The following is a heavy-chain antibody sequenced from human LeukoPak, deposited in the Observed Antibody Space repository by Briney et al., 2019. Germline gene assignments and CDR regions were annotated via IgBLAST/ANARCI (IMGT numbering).Heavy chain of an antibody. CDR1: GYTFTSYD. D-gene: IGHD2-2*02. CDR2: ISAYNGNT. Sequence: ASVKVSCKASGYTFTSYDISWVRQAPGQGLEWMGWISAYNGNTNYAQKLQGRVTMTTDTSTSTAYMELRSLRPDDTAVYYCARDCSSTSCYTFDYYGMDVWGQGTTVTVSS. CDR3: ARDCSSTSCYTFDYYGMDV. J-gene: IGHJ6*02. V-gene: IGHV1-18*01.